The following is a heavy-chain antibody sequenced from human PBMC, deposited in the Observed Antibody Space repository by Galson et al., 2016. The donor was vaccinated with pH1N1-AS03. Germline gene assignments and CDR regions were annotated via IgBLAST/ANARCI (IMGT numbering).Heavy chain of an antibody. D-gene: IGHD3-10*01. CDR2: IYYSGST. V-gene: IGHV4-61*01. Sequence: ETLSLTCTVSGGSVSSGSYYWNWIRQPPGKGLEWIGHIYYSGSTNYNPSLKSRVTISVDTSKNQFSLKLSSVTAADTAVYYCARDRGSYYGSDPWESEYYYYGMDVWGQGTTVTVSS. J-gene: IGHJ6*02. CDR1: GGSVSSGSYY. CDR3: ARDRGSYYGSDPWESEYYYYGMDV.